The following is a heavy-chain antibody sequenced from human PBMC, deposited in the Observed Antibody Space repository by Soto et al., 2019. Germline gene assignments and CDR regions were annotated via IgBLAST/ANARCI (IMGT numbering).Heavy chain of an antibody. Sequence: QLHLRESGPGLVKPSETLSLTCTVSGGSITSSSYYWGWIRQPPGKGLEWIGSIYYSGSTYYNPSLKNRVTLSADTSKKHFPLKHSSVTAADTAVYYCANQEVGGRYDYTSDPWCHGTMVTVSS. CDR2: IYYSGST. CDR1: GGSITSSSYY. CDR3: ANQEVGGRYDYTSDP. D-gene: IGHD1-26*01. J-gene: IGHJ5*02. V-gene: IGHV4-39*02.